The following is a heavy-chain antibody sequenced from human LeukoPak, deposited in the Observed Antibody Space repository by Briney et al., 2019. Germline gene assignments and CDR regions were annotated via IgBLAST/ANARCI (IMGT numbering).Heavy chain of an antibody. CDR2: IYHSGST. J-gene: IGHJ5*02. CDR3: ARSMPFGEYWFDP. V-gene: IGHV4-30-2*01. D-gene: IGHD3-10*01. CDR1: GGSISSGGYS. Sequence: SQTLSLTCAVSGGSISSGGYSWSWIRQPPGKGLEWIGYIYHSGSTNYNPSLKSRVTISVDRSNNQFSLKLTCVTAADTAVYYCARSMPFGEYWFDPWGQGTLVTVSS.